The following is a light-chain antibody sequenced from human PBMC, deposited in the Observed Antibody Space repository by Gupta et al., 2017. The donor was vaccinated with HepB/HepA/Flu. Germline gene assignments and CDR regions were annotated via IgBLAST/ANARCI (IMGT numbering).Light chain of an antibody. CDR1: QSVSSY. V-gene: IGKV3-11*01. CDR2: DAS. Sequence: IVLTQSPATLSLSPGERATLSCRASQSVSSYLVWYQQKPGQAPRLLIYDASNRATGIPARFSGSGSGTDFTLTISSLEPEDFAFYYCQQRSNWLTFGGGTKVEIK. J-gene: IGKJ4*01. CDR3: QQRSNWLT.